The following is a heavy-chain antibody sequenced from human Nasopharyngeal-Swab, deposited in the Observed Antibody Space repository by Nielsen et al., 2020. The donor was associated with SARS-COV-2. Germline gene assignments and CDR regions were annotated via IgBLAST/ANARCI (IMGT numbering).Heavy chain of an antibody. J-gene: IGHJ6*02. CDR3: ARALIDSSGWYGYYYCYGMDV. D-gene: IGHD6-19*01. CDR2: IYYSGST. V-gene: IGHV4-59*13. Sequence: SETLSLTCTVSGGSISSYYWSWIRQPPGKGLEWIGYIYYSGSTNYNPSLKSRVTISVDTSKNQFSLKLSSVTAADTAVYYCARALIDSSGWYGYYYCYGMDVWGQGTTVTVSS. CDR1: GGSISSYY.